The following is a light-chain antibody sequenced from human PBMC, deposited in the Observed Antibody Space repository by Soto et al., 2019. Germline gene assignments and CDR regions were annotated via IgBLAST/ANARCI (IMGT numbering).Light chain of an antibody. CDR1: QDIRND. CDR2: AAS. CDR3: LQVFNFPRT. J-gene: IGKJ1*01. V-gene: IGKV1-6*02. Sequence: AIPMTQSPSSLSASVGDRVTITCRASQDIRNDLGWYQQKPGKAPKLLIYAASSLQSGVSSRFSGSGSGRDFTLTISSLQPEDFATYYCLQVFNFPRTFAQGTKVDIK.